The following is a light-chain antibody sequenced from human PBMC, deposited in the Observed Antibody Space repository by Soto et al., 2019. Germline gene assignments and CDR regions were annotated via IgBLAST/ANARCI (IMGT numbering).Light chain of an antibody. CDR2: EVS. Sequence: QSVVTQPASVSGSPGQSITISCTGTSSDVGGYNHVSWYQLHPGKAPKLMVYEVSNRPSGVSNRFSGSKSGNTASLTISGLQAEYEADYYCFSYTSSTAYVFGTGINFTVL. CDR3: FSYTSSTAYV. J-gene: IGLJ1*01. V-gene: IGLV2-14*01. CDR1: SSDVGGYNH.